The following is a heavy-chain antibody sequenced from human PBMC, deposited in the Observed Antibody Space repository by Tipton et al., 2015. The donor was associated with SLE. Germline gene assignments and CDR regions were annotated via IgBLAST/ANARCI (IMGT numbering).Heavy chain of an antibody. D-gene: IGHD3-3*01. CDR2: LYYSGTT. Sequence: TLSLTCTVSGGSISSRTYFWGWIRQPPGKGLEWIGSLYYSGTTHYNPSLRSRVTISVDTSKNQFSLKLSSVTDADTAVYYCAREEADDCWSGSFYFDYWGQGNLVTVSS. CDR3: AREEADDCWSGSFYFDY. J-gene: IGHJ4*02. V-gene: IGHV4-39*07. CDR1: GGSISSRTYF.